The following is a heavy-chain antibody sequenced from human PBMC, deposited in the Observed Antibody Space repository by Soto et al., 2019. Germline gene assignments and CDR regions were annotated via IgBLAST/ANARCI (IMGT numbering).Heavy chain of an antibody. CDR1: GYPVTAYY. CDR2: INPATGAA. V-gene: IGHV1-2*02. CDR3: ARGGGVGVAGSAAFDM. J-gene: IGHJ3*02. D-gene: IGHD3-3*01. Sequence: QLHLVQSGAVVKKPGASVTVSCSASGYPVTAYYMHWVRQAPGRGLEWMGGINPATGAAKYTQTFRGRVTMTRATSTSTVFMELSGLTSEDTAVFYGARGGGVGVAGSAAFDMWGQGTLVTVSS.